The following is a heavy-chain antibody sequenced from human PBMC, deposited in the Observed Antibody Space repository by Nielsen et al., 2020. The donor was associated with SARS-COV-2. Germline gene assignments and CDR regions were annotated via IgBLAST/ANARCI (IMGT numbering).Heavy chain of an antibody. Sequence: WLRQPTGKGLEWVSSISSSSSYIYYADSVKGRFTISRDNAKNSLYLQMNSLRAEDTALYHCAREVGDCSSTSCIIFNYYYYYYMDVWGKGTTVTVSS. J-gene: IGHJ6*03. V-gene: IGHV3-21*04. D-gene: IGHD2-2*01. CDR3: AREVGDCSSTSCIIFNYYYYYYMDV. CDR2: ISSSSSYI.